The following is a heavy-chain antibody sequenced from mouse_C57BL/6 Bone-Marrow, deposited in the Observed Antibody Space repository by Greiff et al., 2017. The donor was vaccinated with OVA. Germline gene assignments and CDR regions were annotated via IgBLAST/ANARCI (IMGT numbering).Heavy chain of an antibody. CDR1: GFNIKDDY. Sequence: VQLKESGAELVRPGASVKLSCTASGFNIKDDYMHWVKQRPEQGLEWIGWIDPENGDTEYASKFQGKATITADTSSNTAYLQLSSLTSEDTDVYYCTTVTAQATGFAYWGQGTLVTVSA. CDR3: TTVTAQATGFAY. D-gene: IGHD3-2*02. J-gene: IGHJ3*01. V-gene: IGHV14-4*01. CDR2: IDPENGDT.